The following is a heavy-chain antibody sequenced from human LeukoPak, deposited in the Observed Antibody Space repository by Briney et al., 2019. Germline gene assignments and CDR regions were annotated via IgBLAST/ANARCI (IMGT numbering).Heavy chain of an antibody. Sequence: GGSLRLSCAASGFTFSTYGMHRVRQAPGKGLDWLTVISYDGSNKYYADSVNGRFTISRDNSKNTLYLQMNSLRAEDTAVYYCAKGFRPGYSTGWYYFDYWGQGTLVTVSS. D-gene: IGHD6-19*01. CDR1: GFTFSTYG. CDR3: AKGFRPGYSTGWYYFDY. J-gene: IGHJ4*02. V-gene: IGHV3-30*18. CDR2: ISYDGSNK.